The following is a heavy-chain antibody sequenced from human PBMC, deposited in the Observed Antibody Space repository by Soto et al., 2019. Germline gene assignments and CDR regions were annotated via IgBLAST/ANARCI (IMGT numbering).Heavy chain of an antibody. J-gene: IGHJ4*02. D-gene: IGHD2-21*02. V-gene: IGHV3-21*01. CDR1: GFIFSDYT. CDR3: TRGSYGDYIN. CDR2: ISSDSGAK. Sequence: GVSLRLSCAASGFIFSDYTLNWVRQAPGKGLECVSSISSDSGAKHYLDSVRGRFTISRDNAKSSLYLQMTRLRAEDTAVSYCTRGSYGDYINGGQGTLVNVS.